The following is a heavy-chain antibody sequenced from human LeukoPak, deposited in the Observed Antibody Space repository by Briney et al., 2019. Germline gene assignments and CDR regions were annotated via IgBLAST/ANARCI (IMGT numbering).Heavy chain of an antibody. CDR3: AREEGGSLDF. J-gene: IGHJ4*02. CDR2: IWYDGSNK. CDR1: GFTFSTYG. D-gene: IGHD1-26*01. V-gene: IGHV3-33*01. Sequence: GGSLRLSCAASGFTFSTYGMHWVRQAPGKGLEWVAIIWYDGSNKQYADSVKRRFTISRDISKNTLHLQMNSLRADDTAVYYCAREEGGSLDFWGQGTLVTVSS.